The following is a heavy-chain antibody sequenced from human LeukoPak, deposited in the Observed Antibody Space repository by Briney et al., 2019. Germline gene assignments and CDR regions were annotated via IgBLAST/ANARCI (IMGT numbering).Heavy chain of an antibody. V-gene: IGHV3-23*01. CDR2: ISGSGGST. CDR3: AKDAYGSGSYPDY. D-gene: IGHD3-10*01. CDR1: GFTFSSYA. J-gene: IGHJ4*02. Sequence: SGGTLRLSCAASGFTFSSYAMSWVRQAPGKGLEWVSAISGSGGSTYYADSVKGRFTISRDNSKNTLYLQMNSLRAEDTAVYYCAKDAYGSGSYPDYWGQGTLVTVSS.